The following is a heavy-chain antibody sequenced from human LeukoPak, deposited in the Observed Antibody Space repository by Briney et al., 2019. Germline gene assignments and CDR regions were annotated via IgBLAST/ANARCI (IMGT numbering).Heavy chain of an antibody. D-gene: IGHD3-3*01. J-gene: IGHJ4*02. V-gene: IGHV4-31*03. CDR1: GGSISSGGYY. CDR2: ICYSGST. CDR3: ALDFWSVFDY. Sequence: SQTLSLTCTVSGGSISSGGYYWSWIRQHPGKGLEWIGYICYSGSTYCNPSLKSRVTISVDTSKNQFSLKLSSVTAEDTAVYYCALDFWSVFDYWGQGTLVTVSS.